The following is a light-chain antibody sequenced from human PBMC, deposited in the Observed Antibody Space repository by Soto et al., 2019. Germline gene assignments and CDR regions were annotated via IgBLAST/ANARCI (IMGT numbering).Light chain of an antibody. V-gene: IGLV2-14*03. CDR2: DVS. J-gene: IGLJ1*01. CDR3: SSFTGSNYV. CDR1: ISDVGGYNF. Sequence: QSVLTQPASVSGSPGQSITISCTGTISDVGGYNFVSWYQQYPGKAPKLMICDVSNRPSGVSNRFSGSKSGNTASLTISGLQAEAEADHYCSSFTGSNYVFGTGTKLTVL.